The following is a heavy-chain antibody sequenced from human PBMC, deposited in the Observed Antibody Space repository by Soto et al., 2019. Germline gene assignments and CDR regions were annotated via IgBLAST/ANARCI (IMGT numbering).Heavy chain of an antibody. CDR2: ISSSSSYI. CDR1: GFTFSSYS. D-gene: IGHD3-22*01. V-gene: IGHV3-21*01. J-gene: IGHJ6*02. Sequence: GGSLRLSCAASGFTFSSYSMNWVRQAPGKGLEWVSSISSSSSYIYYADSVKGRFTISRDNAKNSLYLQMNSLRAEDTAVYYCARDHDYYDSSGYYNYYYYGMDVWGQGTTVTVSS. CDR3: ARDHDYYDSSGYYNYYYYGMDV.